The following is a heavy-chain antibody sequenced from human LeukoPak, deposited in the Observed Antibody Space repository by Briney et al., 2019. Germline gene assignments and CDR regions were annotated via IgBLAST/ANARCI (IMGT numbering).Heavy chain of an antibody. V-gene: IGHV1-69*05. CDR1: GGTFGSYA. J-gene: IGHJ4*02. CDR3: AREMATITFDY. D-gene: IGHD5-24*01. Sequence: ASVKVSCKASGGTFGSYAISWVRQAPGQGLEWMGRIIPIFGTANYAQKFQGRVTITTDESTSTAYMELSSLRSEDTAVYYCAREMATITFDYWGQGTLVTVSS. CDR2: IIPIFGTA.